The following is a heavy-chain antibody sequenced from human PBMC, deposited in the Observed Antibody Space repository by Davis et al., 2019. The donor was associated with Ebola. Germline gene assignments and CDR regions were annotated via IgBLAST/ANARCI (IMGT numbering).Heavy chain of an antibody. D-gene: IGHD5-18*01. CDR1: GFTFSSYW. V-gene: IGHV3-33*08. CDR3: ARATGYSYGYEGGFDP. Sequence: GESLKISCAASGFTFSSYWMHWVRQAPGKGLEWVAVIWYDGSNKYYADSVKGRFTISRDNSKNTLYLQMNSLRAEDTAVYYCARATGYSYGYEGGFDPWGQGTLVTVSS. CDR2: IWYDGSNK. J-gene: IGHJ5*02.